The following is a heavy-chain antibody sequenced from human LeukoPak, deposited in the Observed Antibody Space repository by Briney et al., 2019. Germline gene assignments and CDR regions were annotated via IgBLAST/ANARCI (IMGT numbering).Heavy chain of an antibody. V-gene: IGHV4-59*01. CDR1: GGSISNYY. CDR3: ARYGSYYYFDY. D-gene: IGHD1-26*01. Sequence: SETLSLTCTVFGGSISNYYWSWIRQPPGKGLEWIGYIYYSGRTNCNPSLKSRVTISVDTSKNQFSLKLSSVTAADTAVYYCARYGSYYYFDYWGQGTLVTVSS. J-gene: IGHJ4*02. CDR2: IYYSGRT.